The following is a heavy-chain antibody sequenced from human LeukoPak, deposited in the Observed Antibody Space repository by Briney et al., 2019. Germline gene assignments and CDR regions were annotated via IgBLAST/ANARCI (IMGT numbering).Heavy chain of an antibody. Sequence: PGRSLRLSCAASGFTFSSYGTHWVRQAPGKGLEWVAVIWYDGSNKYYADSVKGRFTISRDNSKNTLYLQMNSLRAEDTAVYYCARDSGMGITDLDYWGQGTLVTVSS. J-gene: IGHJ4*02. CDR1: GFTFSSYG. CDR3: ARDSGMGITDLDY. D-gene: IGHD3-10*01. CDR2: IWYDGSNK. V-gene: IGHV3-33*01.